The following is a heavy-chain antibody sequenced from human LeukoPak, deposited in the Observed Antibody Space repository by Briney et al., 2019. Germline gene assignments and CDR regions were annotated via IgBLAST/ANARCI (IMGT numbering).Heavy chain of an antibody. CDR3: SREHFPWYNGSAGAFDI. CDR1: GGSASSGSYY. V-gene: IGHV4-61*01. CDR2: IYYSGST. Sequence: PSGTLSLTCTVSGGSASSGSYYSGWIRPPPGKGLELVVYIYYSGSTNYNPSLKSRLTISVHTSKNPFSLKLSSATAADPAMYFWSREHFPWYNGSAGAFDIWGQGTRVSVSS. D-gene: IGHD1-14*01. J-gene: IGHJ3*02.